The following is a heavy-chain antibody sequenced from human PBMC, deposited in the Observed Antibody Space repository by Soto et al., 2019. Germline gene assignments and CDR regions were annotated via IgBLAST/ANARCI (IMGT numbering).Heavy chain of an antibody. V-gene: IGHV3-30-3*02. J-gene: IGHJ4*02. CDR1: GFTFSSYG. CDR3: ATHPRLRFMEWFAGAFDY. Sequence: PGGSMKLCCASCGFTFSSYGMHWFLQPQGKGLEWVAVISYDGSNKYYADSVKGRFTISRDNSKNTLYLQMNSLRAEDTAVYYCATHPRLRFMEWFAGAFDYWGKGTLVPVSS. CDR2: ISYDGSNK. D-gene: IGHD3-3*01.